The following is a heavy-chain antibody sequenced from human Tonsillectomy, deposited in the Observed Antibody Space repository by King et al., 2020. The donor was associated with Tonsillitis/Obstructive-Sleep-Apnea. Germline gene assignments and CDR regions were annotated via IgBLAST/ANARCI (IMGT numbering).Heavy chain of an antibody. CDR3: VRGLPPPPLSDFWSGYYSQPAAWIEAMDV. J-gene: IGHJ6*03. CDR1: GFSLTNATMG. Sequence: TLKESGPVLVKPPETLTLTCTVSGFSLTNATMGVSWIRQPPGKALEWLAHIFSNDEKSYSTSLESRLTISKDTSKRRVVLTMTNMDPVDTATYFCVRGLPPPPLSDFWSGYYSQPAAWIEAMDVWGKGTTVTVSS. V-gene: IGHV2-26*01. CDR2: IFSNDEK. D-gene: IGHD3-3*01.